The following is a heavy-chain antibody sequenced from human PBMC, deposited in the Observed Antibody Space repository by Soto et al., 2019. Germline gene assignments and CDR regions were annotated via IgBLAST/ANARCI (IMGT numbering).Heavy chain of an antibody. D-gene: IGHD3-9*01. CDR3: ARGSRYFDCSRDLYYMDV. Sequence: SETLSLTCAVYGGSFSGYYWSWIRQPPGKGLEWIGEINHSGSTNYNPSLKSRVTVSVDTSKNQFSLKLSSVTAADTAVYYCARGSRYFDCSRDLYYMDVWGKGTTVTVS. J-gene: IGHJ6*03. CDR2: INHSGST. V-gene: IGHV4-34*01. CDR1: GGSFSGYY.